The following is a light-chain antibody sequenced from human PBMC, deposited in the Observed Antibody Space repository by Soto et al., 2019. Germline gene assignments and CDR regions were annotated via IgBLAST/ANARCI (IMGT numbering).Light chain of an antibody. CDR1: QSVSSN. J-gene: IGKJ5*01. Sequence: EIVMTQSPATLSVSPGERATLSCRASQSVSSNLAWYQQKPGQAPRLLIYGASTRATGIPDRFSGSGSGTDFTLTISSPEPEDFAVYYCQLYGSSPCPFGQGTRLEI. CDR3: QLYGSSPCP. CDR2: GAS. V-gene: IGKV3-20*01.